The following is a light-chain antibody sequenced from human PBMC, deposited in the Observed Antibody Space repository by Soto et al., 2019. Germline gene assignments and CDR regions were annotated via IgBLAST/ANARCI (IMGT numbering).Light chain of an antibody. CDR3: SSYTSSSTLV. CDR1: SSDVGNYNY. Sequence: QSVLTQPASVSGSPGQSITISCTGTSSDVGNYNYVSWYQHHPGKAPKLMIYDVSKRPSGVSNRFSGSKSGNTASLTISGLQAEDEADYYCSSYTSSSTLVFGGGTKVTVL. J-gene: IGLJ2*01. V-gene: IGLV2-14*03. CDR2: DVS.